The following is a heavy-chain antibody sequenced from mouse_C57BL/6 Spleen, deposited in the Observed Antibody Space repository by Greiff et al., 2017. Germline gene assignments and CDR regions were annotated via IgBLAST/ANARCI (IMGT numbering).Heavy chain of an antibody. CDR3: AKFYYGNFYFDY. CDR2: INPSSGYT. V-gene: IGHV1-7*01. D-gene: IGHD2-1*01. J-gene: IGHJ2*01. CDR1: GYTFTSYW. Sequence: QVQLQQSGAELAKPGASVKLSCKASGYTFTSYWMHWVKQRPGQGLEWIGYINPSSGYTRYNQKFKDKATLTADKSSSPTYMQLSRLTYEDSAVYYSAKFYYGNFYFDYWGQGTTLTVSS.